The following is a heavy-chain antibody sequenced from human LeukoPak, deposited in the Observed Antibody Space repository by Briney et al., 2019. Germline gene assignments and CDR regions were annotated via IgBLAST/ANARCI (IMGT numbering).Heavy chain of an antibody. J-gene: IGHJ5*02. D-gene: IGHD6-13*01. CDR2: INPNSGGT. V-gene: IGHV1-2*02. CDR3: ASTTGIAGAVINWFDP. CDR1: GYTFTGYY. Sequence: ASVKVSCKASGYTFTGYYMHWVRQAPGQGLEWMGWINPNSGGTNYAQKFQGRVTMTRDTSISTAYRELNRLRSDDTAVYYCASTTGIAGAVINWFDPWDQGTLVTVSS.